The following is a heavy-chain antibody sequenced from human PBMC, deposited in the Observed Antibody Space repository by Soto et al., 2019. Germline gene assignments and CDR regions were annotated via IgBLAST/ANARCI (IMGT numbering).Heavy chain of an antibody. J-gene: IGHJ4*02. D-gene: IGHD3-10*01. V-gene: IGHV1-2*02. CDR3: ARVRNYYGSVLDY. Sequence: ASVKVSCKASGYTFTGYYMHWVRQAPGQGLEWMGWINPNSGGTNYAQKFQGRVTMTRDTSISTAYMELSRLRSDDTAVYYSARVRNYYGSVLDYWGQGTLVTVSS. CDR2: INPNSGGT. CDR1: GYTFTGYY.